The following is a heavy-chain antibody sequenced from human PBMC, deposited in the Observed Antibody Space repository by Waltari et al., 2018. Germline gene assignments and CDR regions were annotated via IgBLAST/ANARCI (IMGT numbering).Heavy chain of an antibody. V-gene: IGHV4-61*09. CDR2: IYTSGST. CDR3: ARGGRYYYGSGSGGNFDY. D-gene: IGHD3-10*01. Sequence: QVQLQESGPGLVKPSQTLSLTCTVSGGSISSGSYYWSWIRQPAGKGLEWIGYIYTSGSTNYNPSLKSRVTRSVDTSKNQFSLKLSSVTAADTAVYYCARGGRYYYGSGSGGNFDYWGQGTLVTVSS. J-gene: IGHJ4*02. CDR1: GGSISSGSYY.